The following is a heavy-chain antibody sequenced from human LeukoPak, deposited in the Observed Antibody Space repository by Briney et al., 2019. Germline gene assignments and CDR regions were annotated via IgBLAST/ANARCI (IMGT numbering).Heavy chain of an antibody. CDR1: GGSISSYY. J-gene: IGHJ4*02. CDR2: IYTSGST. CDR3: ASSPIITMVWGVIQPPHY. V-gene: IGHV4-4*07. D-gene: IGHD3-10*01. Sequence: PSETLSLTCTVSGGSISSYYWSWIRQPAGKGLEWIGRIYTSGSTNYNPSLKSRVTMSVDTSKNQFSLKLSSVTAADTAVYYCASSPIITMVWGVIQPPHYWGQGTLVTVSP.